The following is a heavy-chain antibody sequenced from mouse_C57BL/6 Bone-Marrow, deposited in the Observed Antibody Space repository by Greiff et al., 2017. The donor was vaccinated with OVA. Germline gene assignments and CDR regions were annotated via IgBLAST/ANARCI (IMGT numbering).Heavy chain of an antibody. Sequence: EVQLQESGPGLVKPSQSLSLTCSVTGYSITSGYYWNWIRQFPGNKLEWMGYISYDGSNNYNPSLKNRISITRDTSKNQFFLKLNSVTTEDTATYYCARAGSNYPFVYWGQGTLVTVSA. D-gene: IGHD2-5*01. CDR3: ARAGSNYPFVY. V-gene: IGHV3-6*01. J-gene: IGHJ3*01. CDR2: ISYDGSN. CDR1: GYSITSGYY.